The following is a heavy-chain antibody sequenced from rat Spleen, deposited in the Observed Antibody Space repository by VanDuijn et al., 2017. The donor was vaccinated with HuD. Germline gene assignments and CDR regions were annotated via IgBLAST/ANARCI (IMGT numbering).Heavy chain of an antibody. J-gene: IGHJ2*01. CDR3: TRDPITTRDYFDY. CDR2: IWRGGST. V-gene: IGHV2-15*01. D-gene: IGHD1-1*01. Sequence: QVQLKESGPGLVQPSQTLSLTCTVSGFSLTSYHVSWVRQPPGKGLEWVGAIWRGGSTDYNSTLKSRLSISRDTSKNQVFLKMNSLQIDDTAIYFCTRDPITTRDYFDYWGQGVMVTVSS. CDR1: GFSLTSYH.